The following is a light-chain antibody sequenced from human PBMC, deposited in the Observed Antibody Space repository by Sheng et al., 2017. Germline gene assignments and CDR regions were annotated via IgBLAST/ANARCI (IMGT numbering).Light chain of an antibody. V-gene: IGLV1-36*01. J-gene: IGLJ2*01. CDR2: YDD. CDR1: SSNIGNNA. Sequence: QSVLTQPPSVSEAPRQRVTISCSGSSSNIGNNAVNWYQQLPGKAPKLLIYYDDLLPSGVSDRFSGSKSGTSASLAIRGLQSEDEADYYCAAWDDSLNGVVFGGGTKLTVL. CDR3: AAWDDSLNGVV.